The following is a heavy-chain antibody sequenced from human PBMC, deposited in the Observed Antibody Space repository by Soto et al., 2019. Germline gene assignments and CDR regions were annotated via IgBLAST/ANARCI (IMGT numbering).Heavy chain of an antibody. CDR3: ATSKWSIPAAEDLYFDL. J-gene: IGHJ2*01. CDR1: GFTFSSYA. D-gene: IGHD2-2*01. Sequence: EVQLLESGGGLVQPGGSLRLSCAASGFTFSSYAMSWVRQAPGKGLEWVSAISGSGGSTYYADSVKGRFTISRHNSKNTLYLPMNSLRAEDKAVYYCATSKWSIPAAEDLYFDLWGRGTLVTVSS. CDR2: ISGSGGST. V-gene: IGHV3-23*01.